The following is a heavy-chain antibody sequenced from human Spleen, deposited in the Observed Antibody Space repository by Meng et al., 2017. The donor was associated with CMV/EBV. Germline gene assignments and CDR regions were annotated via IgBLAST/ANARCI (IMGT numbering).Heavy chain of an antibody. J-gene: IGHJ4*02. D-gene: IGHD3-9*01. CDR2: IGTSTYDT. CDR3: ALPTGYYPKGY. V-gene: IGHV3-23*01. CDR1: GVIFSDYA. Sequence: GGSLRLSCAASGVIFSDYAMSWVRQAPGKGPEWVSGIGTSTYDTYYTESVRGRFTISRDNSMKILYLQMNSLRAEDTAVYYCALPTGYYPKGYWGQGTLVTVSS.